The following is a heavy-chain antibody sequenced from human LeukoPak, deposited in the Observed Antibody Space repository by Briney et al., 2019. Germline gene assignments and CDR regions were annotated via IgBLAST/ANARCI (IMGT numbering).Heavy chain of an antibody. Sequence: ASVKVSCKASGYTFTSYGISWVRQAPGQGLEWMGWISAYNGNTNYARKLQGRVTMTTDTSTSTAYMELRSLRSDDTAVYYCARLFGELLAYYYYGMDVWGQGTTVTVSS. CDR2: ISAYNGNT. J-gene: IGHJ6*02. CDR1: GYTFTSYG. D-gene: IGHD1-26*01. V-gene: IGHV1-18*01. CDR3: ARLFGELLAYYYYGMDV.